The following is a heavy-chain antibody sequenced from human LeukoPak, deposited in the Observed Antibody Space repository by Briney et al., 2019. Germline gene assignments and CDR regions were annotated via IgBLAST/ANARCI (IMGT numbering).Heavy chain of an antibody. V-gene: IGHV3-33*01. CDR3: ARDLVGYDLSDAFDI. CDR1: GFTFSSYG. CDR2: IWYDGSNK. D-gene: IGHD3/OR15-3a*01. Sequence: PGGSLRLSCAASGFTFSSYGMHWVRQAPGKGLEWVAVIWYDGSNKYYADSVKGRFTISRDNSKNTLYLQMNSLRAEDTAVYYCARDLVGYDLSDAFDIWGQGTMVTVSS. J-gene: IGHJ3*02.